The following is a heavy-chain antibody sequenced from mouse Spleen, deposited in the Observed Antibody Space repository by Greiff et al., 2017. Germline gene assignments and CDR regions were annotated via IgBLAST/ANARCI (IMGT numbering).Heavy chain of an antibody. CDR2: INPYNGDT. J-gene: IGHJ4*01. CDR1: GYSFTGYF. D-gene: IGHD2-10*02. Sequence: EVQLQQSGPELVKPGDSVKISCKASGYSFTGYFMNWVMQSHGKSLEWIGRINPYNGDTFYNQKFKGKATLTVDKSSSTAHMELRSLTSEDSAVYYCARRGYGNGAMDYWGQGTSVTVSS. CDR3: ARRGYGNGAMDY. V-gene: IGHV1-20*01.